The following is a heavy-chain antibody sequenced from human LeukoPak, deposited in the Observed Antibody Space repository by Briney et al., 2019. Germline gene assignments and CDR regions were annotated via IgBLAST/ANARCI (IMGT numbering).Heavy chain of an antibody. CDR1: GYSISSGYY. CDR3: ARDRILIRAFDI. D-gene: IGHD5-18*01. CDR2: IYHSGST. J-gene: IGHJ3*02. V-gene: IGHV4-38-2*02. Sequence: SETLSLTCTVSGYSISSGYYWGWIRQPPGKGLEWIGSIYHSGSTYYNPSLKSRVTISVDTSKNQFSLKLSSVTAADTAVYYCARDRILIRAFDIWGQGTMVTVSS.